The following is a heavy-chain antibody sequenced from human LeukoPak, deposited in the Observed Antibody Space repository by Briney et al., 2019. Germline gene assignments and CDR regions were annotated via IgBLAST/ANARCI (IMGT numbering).Heavy chain of an antibody. Sequence: ASVKVSCKASGYTFTSYGISWVRQAPGQGLEWMGWISAYNGNTNYAQKLQGRVTMTTDTSTSTAYMELRSLRSDDTAVYYCARGRSTLIVGENYYHYYMDVWGKGTTVTISS. V-gene: IGHV1-18*01. CDR1: GYTFTSYG. J-gene: IGHJ6*03. D-gene: IGHD3-22*01. CDR3: ARGRSTLIVGENYYHYYMDV. CDR2: ISAYNGNT.